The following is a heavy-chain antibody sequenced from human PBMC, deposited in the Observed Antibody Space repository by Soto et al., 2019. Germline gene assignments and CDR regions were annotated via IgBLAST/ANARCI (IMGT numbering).Heavy chain of an antibody. Sequence: QVQLQEAGPGLVKPSETLSLTCTVSGGSISSYYWRWIRQPAGKGLEWIGRIYTSGSTNYNPSLQSRVTMSVDPSKNQFSLKLSSVTAADTAVYCCARYGSSWPTYYFDYWGQGTLVTVSS. D-gene: IGHD6-13*01. CDR3: ARYGSSWPTYYFDY. V-gene: IGHV4-4*07. CDR2: IYTSGST. CDR1: GGSISSYY. J-gene: IGHJ4*02.